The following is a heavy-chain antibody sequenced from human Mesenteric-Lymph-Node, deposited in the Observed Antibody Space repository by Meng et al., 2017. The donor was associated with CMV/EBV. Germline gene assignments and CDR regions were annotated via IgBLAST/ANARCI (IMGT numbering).Heavy chain of an antibody. D-gene: IGHD3-9*01. V-gene: IGHV1-2*02. CDR3: ARGGGNYDILTGYREYFYGMDI. CDR1: GYTFIGYY. CDR2: INPYSGAT. J-gene: IGHJ6*02. Sequence: ASVKVSCKASGYTFIGYYTYWVRQAPGQGLEWMGWINPYSGATNYAQKFQDRVTMTGDTSISTAYMELSSLRSDDTAVYYCARGGGNYDILTGYREYFYGMDIWGQGTTVTVSS.